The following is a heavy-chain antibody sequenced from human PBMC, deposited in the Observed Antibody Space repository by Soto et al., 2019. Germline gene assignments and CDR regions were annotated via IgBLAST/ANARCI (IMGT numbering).Heavy chain of an antibody. Sequence: QVQLVQSGAEVRKPGASVKVSFKASGYTFTAYFLHWVRQAPGQGLEWMGWVNPNSGDTKSAQNFQARVTMTRDTSSGTVYMAVTRLRSDDTAFYYCARDATRIAARPVDYWGQGSLVTVSS. J-gene: IGHJ4*02. D-gene: IGHD6-6*01. CDR2: VNPNSGDT. CDR3: ARDATRIAARPVDY. V-gene: IGHV1-2*02. CDR1: GYTFTAYF.